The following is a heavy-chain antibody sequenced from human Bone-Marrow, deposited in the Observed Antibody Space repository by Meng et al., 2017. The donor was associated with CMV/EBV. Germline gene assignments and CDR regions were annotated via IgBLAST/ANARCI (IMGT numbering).Heavy chain of an antibody. CDR2: IYHSGST. V-gene: IGHV4-31*03. Sequence: SEALSLTCTVSGGSISGSGYYWSWIRQHPEKGLEWIGYIYHSGSTYYNPSLKSRVSISVDTSENQFSLKLSSVTAADTAVYYCARGVAYSSGWSYYYYYGMDVWGQGTTVTVSS. CDR3: ARGVAYSSGWSYYYYYGMDV. J-gene: IGHJ6*02. CDR1: GGSISGSGYY. D-gene: IGHD6-19*01.